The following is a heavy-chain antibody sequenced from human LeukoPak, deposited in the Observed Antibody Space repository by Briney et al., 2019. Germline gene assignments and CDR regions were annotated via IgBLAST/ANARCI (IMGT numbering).Heavy chain of an antibody. CDR3: ARDCSGGSCYYNYFDY. D-gene: IGHD2-15*01. CDR2: ISAYNGNT. J-gene: IGHJ4*02. Sequence: ASVKVSCKASGYTFTSYGISWVRQAPGQGLEWMGWISAYNGNTNYAQKLQGTVTMTTDTSTSTAYMEPRSLRSDDTAVYYCARDCSGGSCYYNYFDYWGQGTLVTVSS. V-gene: IGHV1-18*04. CDR1: GYTFTSYG.